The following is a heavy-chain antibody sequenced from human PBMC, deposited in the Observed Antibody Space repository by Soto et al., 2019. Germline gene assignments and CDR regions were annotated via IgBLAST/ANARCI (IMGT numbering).Heavy chain of an antibody. J-gene: IGHJ4*02. D-gene: IGHD6-25*01. V-gene: IGHV3-48*04. CDR3: ASDPGIAAAGMDY. Sequence: ESGGGLIQPGGSLRLSCAASGLSFNTYAMNWVRQAPGKGLEWISYISSSSSRIYYADSVKGRFTLSRDNAKNSLYLQMNSLRAEDTAVYYCASDPGIAAAGMDYWGQGTLVTVSS. CDR2: ISSSSSRI. CDR1: GLSFNTYA.